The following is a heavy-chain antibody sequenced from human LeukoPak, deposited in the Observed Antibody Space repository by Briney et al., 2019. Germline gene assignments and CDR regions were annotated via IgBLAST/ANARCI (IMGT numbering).Heavy chain of an antibody. J-gene: IGHJ4*02. Sequence: SETLSLTCAVYGGSFSGYYWSWIRQPPGKGLEWIGEINHSGSTNYNPSLKSRVTISVDTSKNQFSLKLSSVTAADTAVYYCARAWEAAAGIDYYFDYWGQGPLVTVSS. CDR3: ARAWEAAAGIDYYFDY. D-gene: IGHD6-13*01. V-gene: IGHV4-34*01. CDR1: GGSFSGYY. CDR2: INHSGST.